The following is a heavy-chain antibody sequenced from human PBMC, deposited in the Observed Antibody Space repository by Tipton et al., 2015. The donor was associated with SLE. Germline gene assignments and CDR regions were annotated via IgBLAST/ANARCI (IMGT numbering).Heavy chain of an antibody. CDR3: ARTALIAARPSYFDY. D-gene: IGHD6-6*01. CDR2: IYTSGST. V-gene: IGHV4-4*08. Sequence: TLSLTCTVSGGSISSYYWSWIRQPPGKGLEWIGYIYTSGSTNYNPSLKSRVTISVDTSKNQFSLKLSSVTAADTAVYYCARTALIAARPSYFDYWGQGTLVTVSS. J-gene: IGHJ4*02. CDR1: GGSISSYY.